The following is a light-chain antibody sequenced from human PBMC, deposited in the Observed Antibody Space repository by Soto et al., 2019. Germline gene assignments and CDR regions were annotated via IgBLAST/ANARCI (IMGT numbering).Light chain of an antibody. J-gene: IGKJ5*01. V-gene: IGKV1-39*01. CDR2: AAS. CDR1: QSISTY. Sequence: DIQMTQSPSSLSASVGNRVTITCRASQSISTYLNWYQQKPGKAPKLLIYAASSLQSGVPSRFSGSGSGTLFTLSISSLQPEDFATYYRQQTSSTPVTFGQGTRLEI. CDR3: QQTSSTPVT.